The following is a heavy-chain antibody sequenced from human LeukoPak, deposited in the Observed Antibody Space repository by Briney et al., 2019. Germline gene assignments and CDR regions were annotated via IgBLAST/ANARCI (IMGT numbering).Heavy chain of an antibody. CDR2: ISAYNGNT. CDR3: ARVVEYYDILTGQLYYFDY. J-gene: IGHJ4*02. D-gene: IGHD3-9*01. V-gene: IGHV1-18*01. CDR1: GYTFTNYG. Sequence: ASVKVSCKASGYTFTNYGFSWVRQAPGQGLEWMGYISAYNGNTNYAQKLQGRVTMTTDTSTSTAYMELRSLRADDAAVYYCARVVEYYDILTGQLYYFDYWGQGTLVTVSS.